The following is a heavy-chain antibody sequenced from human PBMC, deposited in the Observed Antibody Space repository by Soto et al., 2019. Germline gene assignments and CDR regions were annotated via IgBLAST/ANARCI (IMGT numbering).Heavy chain of an antibody. CDR1: GYTFTSYD. CDR3: ARGPILIAAAGGWFDP. J-gene: IGHJ5*02. D-gene: IGHD6-13*01. CDR2: MNPNSGNT. V-gene: IGHV1-8*01. Sequence: ASVKVSCKASGYTFTSYDINWVRQATGQGLEWMGWMNPNSGNTGYAQKFQGRVTMTRNTSISTAYMELSSLRSEDTAVYYCARGPILIAAAGGWFDPWGQGTLVTV.